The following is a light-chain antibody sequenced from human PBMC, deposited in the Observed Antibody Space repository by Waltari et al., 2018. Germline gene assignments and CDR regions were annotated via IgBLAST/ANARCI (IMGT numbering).Light chain of an antibody. V-gene: IGKV4-1*01. J-gene: IGKJ1*01. CDR3: QQHYTFPPT. CDR2: WAS. CDR1: QSVLYSSNNKNY. Sequence: DIVMTQSPDSLAVSLGERATINCKSSQSVLYSSNNKNYLAWYQQKPGQPPKLLIYWASTRESGVPDRFSGSGSGTDFTLTISSLQAEDVSVDYCQQHYTFPPTFGQGTKVEIK.